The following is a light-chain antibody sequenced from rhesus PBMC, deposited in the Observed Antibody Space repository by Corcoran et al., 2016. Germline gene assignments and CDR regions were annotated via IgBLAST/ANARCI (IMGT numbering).Light chain of an antibody. CDR1: QSISSW. V-gene: IGKV1-22*01. Sequence: DIQMTQSPSSLSASVGDTVTITCRASQSISSWLDWYQQKPGKAPKLLIYKAASLQSGVPSRFSGSGSGTDFTLNISSLQPEEFATYYCLQYSSSPWTFGQGTKVEIK. J-gene: IGKJ1*01. CDR3: LQYSSSPWT. CDR2: KAA.